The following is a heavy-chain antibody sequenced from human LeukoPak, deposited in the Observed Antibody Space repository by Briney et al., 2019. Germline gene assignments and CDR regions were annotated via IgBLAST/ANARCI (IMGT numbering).Heavy chain of an antibody. V-gene: IGHV3-23*01. J-gene: IGHJ4*02. CDR3: ARDTGGGYSCYDC. CDR2: IVGSGGGT. CDR1: GFTFSNYA. Sequence: GGSLRLSCAASGFTFSNYAMNWVRQAPGKGLEWVSTIVGSGGGTYYADSVKGRFTISRDNSKNTLYLQMNSLRAEDTAVYYCARDTGGGYSCYDCWGQGTLVTVSS. D-gene: IGHD5-18*01.